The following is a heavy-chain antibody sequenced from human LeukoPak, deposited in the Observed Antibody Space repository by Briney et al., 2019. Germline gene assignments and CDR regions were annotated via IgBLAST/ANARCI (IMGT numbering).Heavy chain of an antibody. CDR2: INPNSGGT. CDR3: ARDPRGRYCSGGSCQRYNWFDP. D-gene: IGHD2-15*01. J-gene: IGHJ5*02. CDR1: GYTFTGYY. Sequence: GASVKVSCKTSGYTFTGYYMHWVRQAPGQGLEWMGWINPNSGGTNYAQKFQGRVTMTRDTSISTAYMELSRLRSDDTAVYYCARDPRGRYCSGGSCQRYNWFDPWGQGTLVTVSS. V-gene: IGHV1-2*02.